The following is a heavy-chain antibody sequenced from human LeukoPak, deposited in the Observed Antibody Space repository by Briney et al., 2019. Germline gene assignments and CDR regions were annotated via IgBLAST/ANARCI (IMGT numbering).Heavy chain of an antibody. J-gene: IGHJ5*02. D-gene: IGHD3-16*01. V-gene: IGHV3-30*03. CDR1: GFTFSSYG. Sequence: PGRSLRLSCAASGFTFSSYGMHWVRQAPGKGLEWVAVISYDGSNKYYADSVKGRFTISRDNSKNTLYLQMNSLRAEDTAVYYCARGVTWTNWFDPWGQGTLVTVSS. CDR2: ISYDGSNK. CDR3: ARGVTWTNWFDP.